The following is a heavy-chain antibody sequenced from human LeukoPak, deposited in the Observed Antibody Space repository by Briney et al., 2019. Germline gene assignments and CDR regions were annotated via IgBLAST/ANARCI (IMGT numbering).Heavy chain of an antibody. V-gene: IGHV4-61*02. J-gene: IGHJ5*02. Sequence: KPSETLSLTCTVSGGSISSGSYYWNWIRQPAGKGLEWIGRIYTSGSTNYNPSLKSRVTISVDTSKNQFSLKLSSVTAADTAVYYCAREVVPAATNWFDPWGQGTLVTVSS. CDR1: GGSISSGSYY. D-gene: IGHD2-2*01. CDR2: IYTSGST. CDR3: AREVVPAATNWFDP.